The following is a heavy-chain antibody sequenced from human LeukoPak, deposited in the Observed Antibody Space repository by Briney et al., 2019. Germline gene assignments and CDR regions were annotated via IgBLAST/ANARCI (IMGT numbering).Heavy chain of an antibody. CDR1: GFTFSSYG. Sequence: PGRSLRLSCAASGFTFSSYGMHWVCQAPGKGLEWVAVIWYDGSNKYYADSVKGRFTISRDNSKNTLYLQMNSLRAEDTAVYYCAKGIAAAANPVDYWGQGTLVTVSS. J-gene: IGHJ4*02. CDR2: IWYDGSNK. D-gene: IGHD6-13*01. V-gene: IGHV3-33*06. CDR3: AKGIAAAANPVDY.